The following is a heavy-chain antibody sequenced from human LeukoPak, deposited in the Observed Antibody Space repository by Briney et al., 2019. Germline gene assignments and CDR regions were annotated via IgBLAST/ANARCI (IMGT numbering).Heavy chain of an antibody. J-gene: IGHJ4*02. D-gene: IGHD3-22*01. V-gene: IGHV3-30*02. CDR2: IRYDGSNK. Sequence: GGSLRLSCAASGFTFSSYGMHWVRQAPGKGLEWVAFIRYDGSNKYYADSVKGRFPISRDNSKNTLYLQMNSLRAEDTAVYYCAKHRYYDSSGYFDYWGQGTLVTVSS. CDR3: AKHRYYDSSGYFDY. CDR1: GFTFSSYG.